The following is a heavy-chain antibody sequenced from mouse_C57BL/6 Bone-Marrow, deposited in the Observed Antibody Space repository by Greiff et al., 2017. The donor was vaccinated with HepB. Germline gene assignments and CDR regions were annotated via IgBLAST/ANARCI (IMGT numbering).Heavy chain of an antibody. V-gene: IGHV1-76*01. CDR1: GYTFTDYY. CDR3: ARGYGRATGYFDY. D-gene: IGHD3-1*01. J-gene: IGHJ2*01. CDR2: IYPGSGNT. Sequence: QVQLQQSGAELVRPGASVKLSCKASGYTFTDYYINWVKQRPGQGLEWIARIYPGSGNTYYNEKFKGKATLTAEKSSSTAYMQLSSLTSEDSAVYFCARGYGRATGYFDYWGQGTTLTVSS.